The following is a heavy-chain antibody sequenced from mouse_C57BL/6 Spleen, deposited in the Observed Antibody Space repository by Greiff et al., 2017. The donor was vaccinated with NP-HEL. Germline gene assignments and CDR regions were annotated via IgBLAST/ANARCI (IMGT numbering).Heavy chain of an antibody. CDR2: IYPRSGNT. D-gene: IGHD2-1*01. CDR1: GYTFTSYG. V-gene: IGHV1-81*01. Sequence: QVQLQQSGAELARPGASVKLSCKASGYTFTSYGISWVKQRTGQGLEWIGEIYPRSGNTYYNEKFKGKATLTADKSSSTAYMELRSLTSEDSAVYFCAMRGNYAFDYWGQGTTRTVSS. CDR3: AMRGNYAFDY. J-gene: IGHJ2*01.